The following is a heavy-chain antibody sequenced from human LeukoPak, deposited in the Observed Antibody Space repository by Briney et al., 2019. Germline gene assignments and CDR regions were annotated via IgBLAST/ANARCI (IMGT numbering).Heavy chain of an antibody. CDR1: GLTFSSDW. Sequence: PGGSLRLSCVGSGLTFSSDWMHWVRQALGKGPVWVSRINTDGDSTVYADSVKGRFTISKDNAKNTLYLQMNSLRLEDTATYYCARTRGNAFDIWGQGTMVTVSS. V-gene: IGHV3-74*01. CDR2: INTDGDST. D-gene: IGHD3-16*01. J-gene: IGHJ3*02. CDR3: ARTRGNAFDI.